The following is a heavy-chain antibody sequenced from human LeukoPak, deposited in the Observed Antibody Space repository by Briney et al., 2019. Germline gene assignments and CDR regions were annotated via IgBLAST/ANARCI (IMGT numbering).Heavy chain of an antibody. CDR2: ISSSSSYI. J-gene: IGHJ4*02. CDR3: AKDGGPYSSGWYVDH. CDR1: GFTFSSYS. V-gene: IGHV3-21*01. D-gene: IGHD6-19*01. Sequence: GGSLRLSCAASGFTFSSYSMNWVRQAPGEGLEWVSSISSSSSYIYYADSVKGRFTISRDNAKNSLYLQMNSLRVEDTAVYHCAKDGGPYSSGWYVDHWGQGILVSVSS.